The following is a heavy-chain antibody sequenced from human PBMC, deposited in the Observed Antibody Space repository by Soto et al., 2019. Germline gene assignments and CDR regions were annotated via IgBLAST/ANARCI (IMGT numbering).Heavy chain of an antibody. J-gene: IGHJ4*02. Sequence: ASVKVSCKASGYTFTSYDINWVRQATGQGLEWMGWMNPNSGNTAYAQKFQGRVTMTRNTSISTAYMELSSLRSEDTAVYYCARVKLDYFDNWGQGTLVTVSS. CDR3: ARVKLDYFDN. CDR2: MNPNSGNT. CDR1: GYTFTSYD. V-gene: IGHV1-8*01.